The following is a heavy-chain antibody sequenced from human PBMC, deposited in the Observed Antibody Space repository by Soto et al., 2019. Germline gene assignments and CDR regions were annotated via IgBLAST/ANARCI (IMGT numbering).Heavy chain of an antibody. V-gene: IGHV3-30*18. CDR1: GFTFSSYG. J-gene: IGHJ4*02. CDR3: AKGQTEGVQPAGFDY. CDR2: ISYDGSNK. Sequence: QVQLVESGGGVVQPGRSLRLSCAASGFTFSSYGMHWVRQAPGKGLERVAVISYDGSNKYYADSVKGRFTISRDNSKNTLYLQMNSLRVEDTAVYYCAKGQTEGVQPAGFDYWGQGTLVTVSS. D-gene: IGHD1-1*01.